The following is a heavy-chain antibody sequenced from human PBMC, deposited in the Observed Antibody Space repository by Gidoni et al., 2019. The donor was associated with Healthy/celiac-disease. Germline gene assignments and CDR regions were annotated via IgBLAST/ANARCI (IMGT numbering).Heavy chain of an antibody. D-gene: IGHD3-3*01. Sequence: QVQLVASGGGVVQPGRSLRLACAASGFSLRSYGMHWVRQAPGKGLEWVAVIWYDGSNKYYADSVKGRFTISRDNSKNTLYLQMNSLRAEDTAVYYCARDLFRIGMTIFGPGMDVWGQGTTVTVSS. J-gene: IGHJ6*02. CDR3: ARDLFRIGMTIFGPGMDV. CDR1: GFSLRSYG. CDR2: IWYDGSNK. V-gene: IGHV3-33*01.